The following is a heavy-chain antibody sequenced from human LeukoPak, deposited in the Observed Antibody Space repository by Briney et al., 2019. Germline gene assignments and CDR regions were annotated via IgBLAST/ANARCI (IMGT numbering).Heavy chain of an antibody. D-gene: IGHD5-12*01. Sequence: PGGSLRLSCAASGFTFSSYGMHWVRQAPGKGLEWVAVIWYDGSNKYYADSVKGRFTISRDNSKNTLYLQMNSLRAEDTAVYYCARDPKYSRIDYWGQGTLATVSS. CDR2: IWYDGSNK. V-gene: IGHV3-33*01. CDR3: ARDPKYSRIDY. CDR1: GFTFSSYG. J-gene: IGHJ4*02.